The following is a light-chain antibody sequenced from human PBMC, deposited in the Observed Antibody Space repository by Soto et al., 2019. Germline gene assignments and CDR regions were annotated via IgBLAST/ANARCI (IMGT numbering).Light chain of an antibody. CDR1: QSISSY. Sequence: EIVLTQSPDTLSVSPGERATLSCRASQSISSYLAWYQQKPGQAPRLLIYDASNRATGIPARFSGSGSGTDFTLTISSLEPEDFAVYYCQQRSNWPPGLTFGGGTKVDIK. CDR2: DAS. CDR3: QQRSNWPPGLT. V-gene: IGKV3-11*01. J-gene: IGKJ4*01.